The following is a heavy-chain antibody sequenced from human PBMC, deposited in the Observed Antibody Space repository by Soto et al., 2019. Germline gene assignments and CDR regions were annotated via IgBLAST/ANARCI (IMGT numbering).Heavy chain of an antibody. Sequence: QVQLVESGGGVVQPGRSLRLSCAAAGFTFSSYGMHWVRQAPGKGLEWVAVIWYDGSKKYYADSMKGRFTISRDNSKKTLYLQMNSLRAEDTAVYYCARDYCTRTSCSFFDYWGQGTLVTVSS. D-gene: IGHD2-2*01. CDR2: IWYDGSKK. J-gene: IGHJ4*02. V-gene: IGHV3-33*01. CDR1: GFTFSSYG. CDR3: ARDYCTRTSCSFFDY.